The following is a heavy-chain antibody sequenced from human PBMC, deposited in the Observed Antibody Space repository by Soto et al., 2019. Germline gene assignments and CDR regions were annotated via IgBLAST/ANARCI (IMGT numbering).Heavy chain of an antibody. D-gene: IGHD3-22*01. CDR2: INSDGSST. V-gene: IGHV3-74*01. J-gene: IGHJ4*02. CDR3: ARGHYDSSGPLAY. Sequence: PGGSLRLSCAASGFTFSSYGMHWVRQAPGKGLVWVSRINSDGSSTSYADSVKGRFTISRDNAKNTLYLQMNSLRDEDTAVYYCARGHYDSSGPLAYWGQGTLVTVSS. CDR1: GFTFSSYG.